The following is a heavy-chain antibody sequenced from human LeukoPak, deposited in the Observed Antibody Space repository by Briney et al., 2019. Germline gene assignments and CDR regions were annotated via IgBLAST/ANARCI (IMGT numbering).Heavy chain of an antibody. CDR2: ISWDGGST. Sequence: GGSLRLSCAASGFTFDDYAMHWVRQAPGKGLGWVSLISWDGGSTYYADSVKGRFTISRDNSKNSLYLQMNSLRAEDTALYYCAKDSEGGTYYFDYWGQGTLVTVSS. V-gene: IGHV3-43D*04. CDR1: GFTFDDYA. CDR3: AKDSEGGTYYFDY. J-gene: IGHJ4*02. D-gene: IGHD1-1*01.